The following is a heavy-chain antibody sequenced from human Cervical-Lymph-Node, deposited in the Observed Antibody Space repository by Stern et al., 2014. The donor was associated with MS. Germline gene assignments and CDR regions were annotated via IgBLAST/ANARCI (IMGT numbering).Heavy chain of an antibody. CDR3: ARRGVLGDMDL. D-gene: IGHD3-10*01. Sequence: VQLEESGAAARKPGASVKISCKVSGYGFTDFYLFWGRLAPGKGLQCMGWSNSDHGGIKYGEKFQGRVSVTRDTSVSTTYLELRRLTSDDTAVYYCARRGVLGDMDLWGQGTPVTVSS. V-gene: IGHV1-2*02. CDR2: SNSDHGGI. J-gene: IGHJ5*02. CDR1: GYGFTDFY.